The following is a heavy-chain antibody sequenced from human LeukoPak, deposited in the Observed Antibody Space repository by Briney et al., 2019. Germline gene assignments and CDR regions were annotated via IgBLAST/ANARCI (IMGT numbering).Heavy chain of an antibody. V-gene: IGHV3-23*01. CDR3: AKDRWAEYSYGTVFDY. Sequence: GGSLRLSCAASGFTFSSYAMSWVRQAPGKGLEWVSAISGSGGSTYYADSVKGRFTISRDNSKNTLYLQMNSLRAEDTAVNYCAKDRWAEYSYGTVFDYWGQGTLVPSPQ. J-gene: IGHJ4*02. CDR1: GFTFSSYA. CDR2: ISGSGGST. D-gene: IGHD5-18*01.